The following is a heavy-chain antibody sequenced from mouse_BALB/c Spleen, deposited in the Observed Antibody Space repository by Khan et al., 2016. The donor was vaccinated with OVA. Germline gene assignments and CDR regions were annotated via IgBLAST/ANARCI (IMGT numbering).Heavy chain of an antibody. CDR3: AIYHGYFDV. J-gene: IGHJ1*01. V-gene: IGHV1-26*01. CDR2: VNPNNGGT. CDR1: GYSFTGYY. D-gene: IGHD1-1*01. Sequence: VQLKESGPDLVKPGASVKISCKASGYSFTGYYIHWVKQSHGKSLKWIGRVNPNNGGTSYNQKFKGKAILTVDKSSNTAYMELRSLTSEDSAVYSCAIYHGYFDVWGAGTTVTVSS.